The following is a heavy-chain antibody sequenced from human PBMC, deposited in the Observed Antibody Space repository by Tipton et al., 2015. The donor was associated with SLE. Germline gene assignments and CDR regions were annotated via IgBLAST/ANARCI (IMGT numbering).Heavy chain of an antibody. D-gene: IGHD5-12*01. V-gene: IGHV4-34*01. CDR1: GGSFSGYY. J-gene: IGHJ4*02. Sequence: TLSLTCAVYGGSFSGYYWSWIRQPPGKGLEWIGEINHSGSTNYNPSLKSRVTISVDTSKNQFSLKLSSVTAADTAVYHCARGRDIVATIRFDYWGQGTLVTVSS. CDR3: ARGRDIVATIRFDY. CDR2: INHSGST.